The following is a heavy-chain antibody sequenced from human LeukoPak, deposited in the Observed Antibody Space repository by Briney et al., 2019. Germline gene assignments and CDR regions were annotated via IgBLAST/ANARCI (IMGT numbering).Heavy chain of an antibody. J-gene: IGHJ5*02. D-gene: IGHD2-15*01. CDR3: AREGVVDGLNWFDP. CDR2: IIPIFGTA. CDR1: GYTFTSYG. V-gene: IGHV1-69*05. Sequence: SVKVSCKASGYTFTSYGISWVRQAPGQGLEWMGRIIPIFGTANYAQKFQGRVTITTDESTSTAYMELSSLRSEDTAVYYCAREGVVDGLNWFDPWGRGTLVTVSS.